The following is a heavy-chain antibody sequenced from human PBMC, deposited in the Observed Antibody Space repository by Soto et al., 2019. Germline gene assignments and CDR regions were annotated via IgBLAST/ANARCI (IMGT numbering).Heavy chain of an antibody. CDR3: ARRGTVTTRAFDI. J-gene: IGHJ3*02. CDR2: IYYSGST. CDR1: GGSISSSSYY. V-gene: IGHV4-39*01. D-gene: IGHD4-17*01. Sequence: QLQLQESGPGLVKPSETLFLTCTVSGGSISSSSYYWGWIRQPPGKGLEWIGSIYYSGSTYYNPSLKSRVTISVDTSKNQFSLKLSSVTAADTAVYYCARRGTVTTRAFDIWGQGTMVTVSS.